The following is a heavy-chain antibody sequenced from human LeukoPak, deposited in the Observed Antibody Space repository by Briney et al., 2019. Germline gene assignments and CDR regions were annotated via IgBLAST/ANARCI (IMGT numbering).Heavy chain of an antibody. CDR1: GFTFSDYY. Sequence: PGGSLRLSCAASGFTFSDYYMSWIRQAPGKGLEWVSSISSSSSYVYYADSVKGRFTISRDNAKNSLYLQMNSLRAEDTAVYYCAFRLYSSSWYWYFDLWGRGTLVTVSS. V-gene: IGHV3-11*06. CDR3: AFRLYSSSWYWYFDL. J-gene: IGHJ2*01. D-gene: IGHD6-13*01. CDR2: ISSSSSYV.